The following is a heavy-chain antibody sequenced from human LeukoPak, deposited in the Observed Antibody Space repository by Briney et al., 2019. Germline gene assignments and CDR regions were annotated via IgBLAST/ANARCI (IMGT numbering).Heavy chain of an antibody. V-gene: IGHV4-59*08. Sequence: SETLSLTCTVSGDSISSYYWSWIRQPPGKGLEWIGYIYYSGSTNYNPSLKSRVTISVDTSKNQLSLKVTSVTASDTAVYYCARTRLERRSRQFEDYYYGMDVWGQGTTVTVSS. CDR1: GDSISSYY. CDR3: ARTRLERRSRQFEDYYYGMDV. D-gene: IGHD1-1*01. CDR2: IYYSGST. J-gene: IGHJ6*02.